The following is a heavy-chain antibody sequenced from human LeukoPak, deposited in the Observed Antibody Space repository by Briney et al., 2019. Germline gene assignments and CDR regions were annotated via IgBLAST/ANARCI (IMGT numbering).Heavy chain of an antibody. D-gene: IGHD6-19*01. J-gene: IGHJ4*02. Sequence: PTGGSLRRSCAASGFTFSSYAMSWVRQAPGKGLEWGSAISGSGGSTYYADSVKGRFTISRDNSKNTLYLQMNSLRAEDTAVYYCAKCIAVASTGFDYWGQGTLVTVSS. CDR2: ISGSGGST. CDR3: AKCIAVASTGFDY. V-gene: IGHV3-23*01. CDR1: GFTFSSYA.